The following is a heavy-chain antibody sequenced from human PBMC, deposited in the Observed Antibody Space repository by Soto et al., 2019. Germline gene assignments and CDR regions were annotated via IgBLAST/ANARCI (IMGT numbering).Heavy chain of an antibody. CDR3: ARGDNFGGNYYFDY. D-gene: IGHD3-10*01. J-gene: IGHJ4*01. CDR2: IYYSGTT. V-gene: IGHV4-31*03. CDR1: GVSISSGAYY. Sequence: SETLSLTCTVSGVSISSGAYYWSWIRQHPGKGLEWIGYIYYSGTTYYNPSLKSRVSISVDTSKNQISLRLSSVTAADTAVYYCARGDNFGGNYYFDYWGLGTLVTVSS.